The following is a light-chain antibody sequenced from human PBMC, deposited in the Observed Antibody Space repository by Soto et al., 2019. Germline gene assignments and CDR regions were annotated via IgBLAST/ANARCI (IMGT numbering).Light chain of an antibody. CDR2: EGS. Sequence: QYALTQPASVSGSPGQSITISCTGTSSDVRSYNLVCWYQQHPGKAPKLMIYEGSKRPSGVSNRFSGSKSGNTASLTISGLQAEDGADYYWVSYAGSSTWVFGGGTKLTVL. J-gene: IGLJ3*02. CDR1: SSDVRSYNL. V-gene: IGLV2-23*01. CDR3: VSYAGSSTWV.